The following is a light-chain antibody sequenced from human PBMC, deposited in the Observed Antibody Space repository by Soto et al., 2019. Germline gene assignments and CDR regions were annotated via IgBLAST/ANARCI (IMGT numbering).Light chain of an antibody. Sequence: EIVLTQSPGTLSLSPGEEATLSCRASQSVSANYLAWYQQKPGQAPRPLIYGASSRAIGIPDRFSGSGSGTDFTLTISRLEPEDFAVYYCQQYGSLPWTFGQGTEV. J-gene: IGKJ1*01. CDR1: QSVSANY. V-gene: IGKV3-20*01. CDR2: GAS. CDR3: QQYGSLPWT.